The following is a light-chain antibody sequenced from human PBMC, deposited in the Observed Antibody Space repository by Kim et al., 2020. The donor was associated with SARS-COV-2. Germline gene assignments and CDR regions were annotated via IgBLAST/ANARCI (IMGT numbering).Light chain of an antibody. J-gene: IGKJ2*01. Sequence: LSPGERDTLSCRASQIVTSNYLAWYQQKPGQAPRLLIYGASSRATGIADRFSGSGSGTDFTLSISRLEPEDFAVYYCQQYASSVFTFGQGTKLEI. CDR1: QIVTSNY. V-gene: IGKV3-20*01. CDR3: QQYASSVFT. CDR2: GAS.